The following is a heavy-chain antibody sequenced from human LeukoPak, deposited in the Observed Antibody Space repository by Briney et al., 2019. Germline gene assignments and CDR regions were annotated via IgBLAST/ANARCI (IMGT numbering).Heavy chain of an antibody. CDR1: GGSISSSSYY. CDR3: ARVRTGKTHWYFDL. V-gene: IGHV4-39*01. J-gene: IGHJ2*01. D-gene: IGHD1-1*01. CDR2: IYYSGST. Sequence: PSETLSLTCTVSGGSISSSSYYWGWIRQPPGKGLEWIGSIYYSGSTYYNPSLKSRVTISVDTSKNQFSLKLGSVTAADTAVYYCARVRTGKTHWYFDLWGRGTLVTVSS.